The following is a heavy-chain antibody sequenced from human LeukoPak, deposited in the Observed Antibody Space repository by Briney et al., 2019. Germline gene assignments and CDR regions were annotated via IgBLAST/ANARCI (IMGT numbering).Heavy chain of an antibody. CDR2: ISSSSSSYI. D-gene: IGHD1-26*01. CDR1: GFTFSSYS. V-gene: IGHV3-21*01. CDR3: AREEWELLGSSIDY. Sequence: PGGSLRLSCAASGFTFSSYSMNWVRQAPGKGLEWVSSISSSSSSYIYYADSVKGRFTISRDNAKNSLYLQMNSLRAEDTAVYYCAREEWELLGSSIDYWGQGTLVTVSS. J-gene: IGHJ4*02.